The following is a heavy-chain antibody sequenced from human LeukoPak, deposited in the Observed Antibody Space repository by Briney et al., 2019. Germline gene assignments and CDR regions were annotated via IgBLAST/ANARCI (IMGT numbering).Heavy chain of an antibody. J-gene: IGHJ4*02. CDR1: GYSIRSGSY. D-gene: IGHD4-17*01. CDR3: AKVGAYGDYARHHY. Sequence: PSETLSLTCDVSGYSIRSGSYWGWIRQPPGKGLEWIGCMFHSGDTYHNPSLKSRVTISADTSKNQFSLKLTSVTAADTAVYYCAKVGAYGDYARHHYGGQGTLVTVSS. V-gene: IGHV4-38-2*01. CDR2: MFHSGDT.